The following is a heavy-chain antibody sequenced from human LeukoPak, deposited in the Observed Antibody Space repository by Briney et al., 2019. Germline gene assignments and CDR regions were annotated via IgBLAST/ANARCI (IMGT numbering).Heavy chain of an antibody. CDR1: AYTFTSYD. V-gene: IGHV1-46*01. J-gene: IGHJ5*02. CDR2: INPTGGST. Sequence: TSVKLSCKASAYTFTSYDMHWVRQAPGQGLDWMGMINPTGGSTTYAQKFQGRVTMTRDTSTSTVYMELSSLSAEDTAVYYCTRANYGVSFSWFCPWGQGTQVTV. CDR3: TRANYGVSFSWFCP. D-gene: IGHD4-17*01.